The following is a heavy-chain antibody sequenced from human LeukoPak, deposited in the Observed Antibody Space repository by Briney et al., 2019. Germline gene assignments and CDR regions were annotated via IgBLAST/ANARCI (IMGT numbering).Heavy chain of an antibody. CDR1: GYTFTSNG. V-gene: IGHV1-18*01. D-gene: IGHD6-19*01. Sequence: ASVKVSCKASGYTFTSNGISWVRQAPGQGLEWMGWISAYNGNTNYAQNLQGRVTMTTDTSTSTAYMELRSLRSDDTAVYYCARDLLPSIAVAERHLNFDYWGQGTLVTVSS. CDR2: ISAYNGNT. CDR3: ARDLLPSIAVAERHLNFDY. J-gene: IGHJ4*02.